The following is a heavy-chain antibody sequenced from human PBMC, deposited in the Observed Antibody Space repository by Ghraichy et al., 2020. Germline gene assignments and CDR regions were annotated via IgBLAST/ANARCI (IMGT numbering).Heavy chain of an antibody. CDR3: AKPNRGNWNAVDAFDI. D-gene: IGHD1-1*01. CDR2: ISWNSGSI. V-gene: IGHV3-9*01. CDR1: GFTFDDYA. J-gene: IGHJ3*02. Sequence: GGSLRLSCAASGFTFDDYAMHWVRQAPGKGLEWVSGISWNSGSIGYADSVKGRFTISRDNAKNSLYLQMNSLRAEDTALYYCAKPNRGNWNAVDAFDIWGQGTMVTVSS.